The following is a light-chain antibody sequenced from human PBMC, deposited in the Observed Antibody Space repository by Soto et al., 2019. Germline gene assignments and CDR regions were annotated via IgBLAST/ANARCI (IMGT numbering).Light chain of an antibody. J-gene: IGLJ2*01. CDR1: SSNIGAGYD. V-gene: IGLV1-40*01. Sequence: QGVLTQPPSVSGAPGQRVTISCTWGSSNIGAGYDVHWYQQLPGTAPKFFIYGNANRPSGVPDRFSGSKSGTSASLAITGLQAEDEAHYYCQSYDGSLSDVVFGGGTKVTVL. CDR2: GNA. CDR3: QSYDGSLSDVV.